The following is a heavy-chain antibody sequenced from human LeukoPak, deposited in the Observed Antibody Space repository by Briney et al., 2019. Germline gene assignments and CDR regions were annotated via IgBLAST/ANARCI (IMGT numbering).Heavy chain of an antibody. Sequence: SETLFLTCTVSGDSVSSSSYYWGWIRQAPGKGLEWIGSRYYSGSTGYNPSLKSRVTISVDTSKNQFSLKLISVTAADPAVYYCARGGYSYGDGEYYFDYWGQGTLVTVSS. CDR1: GDSVSSSSYY. J-gene: IGHJ4*02. CDR2: RYYSGST. CDR3: ARGGYSYGDGEYYFDY. V-gene: IGHV4-39*07. D-gene: IGHD5-18*01.